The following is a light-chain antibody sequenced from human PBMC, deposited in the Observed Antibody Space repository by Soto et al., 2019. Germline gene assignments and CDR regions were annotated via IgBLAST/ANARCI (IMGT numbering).Light chain of an antibody. J-gene: IGLJ2*01. V-gene: IGLV7-43*01. CDR2: STN. Sequence: QTVVTQEPSLTVSPGGTVTLTCASSTGEVTTGYYPNWFQQKPGQAPRALIYSTNNKYSWTPARFSGSLLGGKAALTLSGVQPEDEADYYCLLYYGGQLGVFGGGTQLTVL. CDR1: TGEVTTGYY. CDR3: LLYYGGQLGV.